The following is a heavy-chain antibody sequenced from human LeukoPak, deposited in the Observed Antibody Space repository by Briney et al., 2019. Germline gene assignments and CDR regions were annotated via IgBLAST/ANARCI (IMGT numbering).Heavy chain of an antibody. CDR2: ISYDGSNK. Sequence: GGSLRLSCAASGFTFSSYAMHWVRQAPGKGLEWVAVISYDGSNKYYADSVKGRFTISRDNSKNTLYLQMNGLRAEDTAVYYCARDARAAAVYTIDYWGQGTLVTVSS. CDR3: ARDARAAAVYTIDY. J-gene: IGHJ4*02. CDR1: GFTFSSYA. V-gene: IGHV3-30-3*01. D-gene: IGHD6-13*01.